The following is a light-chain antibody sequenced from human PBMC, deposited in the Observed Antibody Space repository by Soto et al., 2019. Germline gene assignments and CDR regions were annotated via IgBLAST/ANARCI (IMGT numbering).Light chain of an antibody. CDR2: GNS. CDR1: CSNIGAGYD. V-gene: IGLV1-40*01. J-gene: IGLJ2*01. CDR3: QSYDSSLSGVV. Sequence: QSALTQPPSVSGAPGQRVTISCTGSCSNIGAGYDVHWYQQLPGTAPKLLIYGNSNRPSGVPDRFSGSKSGTSASLAITGLQAEDEADYYCQSYDSSLSGVVFGGRTKLTVL.